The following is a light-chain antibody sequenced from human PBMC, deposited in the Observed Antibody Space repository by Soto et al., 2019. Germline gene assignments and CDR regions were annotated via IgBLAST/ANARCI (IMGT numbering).Light chain of an antibody. CDR2: WAS. CDR3: QQYYNTPYT. Sequence: DIVMTQSPDSLAVSLGERATINCKSSQTLLYGSNNKNYLVWYQQKPGHPPKLLISWASTRESGVPERFSGSGSGTDFTHTISSLQAEDVAVYYCQQYYNTPYTFGQGTKLEIK. V-gene: IGKV4-1*01. J-gene: IGKJ2*01. CDR1: QTLLYGSNNKNY.